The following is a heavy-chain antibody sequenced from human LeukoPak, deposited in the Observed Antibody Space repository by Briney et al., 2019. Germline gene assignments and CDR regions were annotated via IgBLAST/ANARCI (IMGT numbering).Heavy chain of an antibody. V-gene: IGHV3-23*01. J-gene: IGHJ4*02. CDR3: ASLASAEVVTPPDY. Sequence: PGGSLRLSCAASGFTFSTYAMIWVRQAPGRGLEWVSTISGSGGSTYYADSVKGRFTISRDNSKNTLYLQMNSLRAEDTAVYYCASLASAEVVTPPDYWGQGTLVTVSS. CDR1: GFTFSTYA. D-gene: IGHD4-23*01. CDR2: ISGSGGST.